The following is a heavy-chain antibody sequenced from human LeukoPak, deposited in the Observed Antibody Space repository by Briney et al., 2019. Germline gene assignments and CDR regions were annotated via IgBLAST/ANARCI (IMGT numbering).Heavy chain of an antibody. CDR2: MYHSGST. CDR3: ASWPRIWFGELPFDY. J-gene: IGHJ4*02. Sequence: KTSDTLSLTCTVSHYSISSGYYWGWIRQSPGKGLEWIGSMYHSGSTYYTPSLKSRVTISVDASKNQFSLKLSSVTAADTAVYYCASWPRIWFGELPFDYWGQGTLVTVSS. V-gene: IGHV4-38-2*02. D-gene: IGHD3-10*01. CDR1: HYSISSGYY.